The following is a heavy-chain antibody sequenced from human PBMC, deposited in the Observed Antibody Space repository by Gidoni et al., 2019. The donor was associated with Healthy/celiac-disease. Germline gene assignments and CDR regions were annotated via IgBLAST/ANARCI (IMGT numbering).Heavy chain of an antibody. V-gene: IGHV3-15*01. CDR3: TTEGNKEMATNFDY. CDR2: IKSKSDGGTT. Sequence: MQLVETGGGSIRPGGTLRLSRSASVFPFCDACMRWVRQATGKGLEWVGRIKSKSDGGTTDYAAPVKGRFTISRDDSKNTLYLQMNSLKTEDTAVYYCTTEGNKEMATNFDYWGQGTRVTVSS. J-gene: IGHJ4*02. D-gene: IGHD5-12*01. CDR1: VFPFCDAC.